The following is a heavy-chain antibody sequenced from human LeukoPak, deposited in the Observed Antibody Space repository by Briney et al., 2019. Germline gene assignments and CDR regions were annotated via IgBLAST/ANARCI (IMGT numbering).Heavy chain of an antibody. V-gene: IGHV3-21*01. CDR2: ISSSSYI. D-gene: IGHD3-22*01. J-gene: IGHJ4*02. CDR3: ANTLNYDSSGRLIDY. Sequence: GGSLRLSCAASGFTFSSYAMSWVRQAPGKGLEWVSSISSSSYIYYADSVKGRFTISRDNAKNSLYLQMNSLRAEDTAVYYCANTLNYDSSGRLIDYWGQGTLVTVSS. CDR1: GFTFSSYA.